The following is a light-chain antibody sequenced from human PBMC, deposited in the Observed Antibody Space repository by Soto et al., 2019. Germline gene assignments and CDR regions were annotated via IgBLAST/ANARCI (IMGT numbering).Light chain of an antibody. CDR1: SSDVGSYNF. J-gene: IGLJ1*01. Sequence: QSALTQPASVSGSPGQSITISFSGTSSDVGSYNFVSWYQQHPGRAPKLMIYEVTKRPSGVSSRFSGSKSGNTASLTISGLQAEDEADYYCCSYAGTSSYVFGTGTKVTVL. V-gene: IGLV2-23*02. CDR3: CSYAGTSSYV. CDR2: EVT.